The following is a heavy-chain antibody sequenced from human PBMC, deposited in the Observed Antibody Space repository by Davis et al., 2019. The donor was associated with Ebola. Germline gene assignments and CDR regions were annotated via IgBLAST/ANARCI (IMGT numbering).Heavy chain of an antibody. D-gene: IGHD4-17*01. Sequence: GESLKISCAASGFSFSSYDIHWVRQAPGKGLEWLSVISHDGSNKFYTDSVRGRFTISRDSSKNTLYLQMDSLRTEDTAVYYCAKGRFYGDYWDAFDFRGQGTLVTVSS. CDR1: GFSFSSYD. J-gene: IGHJ3*01. CDR3: AKGRFYGDYWDAFDF. CDR2: ISHDGSNK. V-gene: IGHV3-30*18.